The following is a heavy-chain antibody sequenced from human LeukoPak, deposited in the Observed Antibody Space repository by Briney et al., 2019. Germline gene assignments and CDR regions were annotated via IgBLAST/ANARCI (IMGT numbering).Heavy chain of an antibody. Sequence: GGSLRLSCVASGFTFSSNYISWVRQAPGKGLEWVSVIYSGGSTYYADSVKGRFTISRDNSKNTLYLQMNSLRADDMAVYYCARVIVAAGLIDYFDRWGQGTLVTVSS. CDR1: GFTFSSNY. J-gene: IGHJ4*02. V-gene: IGHV3-66*01. D-gene: IGHD6-13*01. CDR3: ARVIVAAGLIDYFDR. CDR2: IYSGGST.